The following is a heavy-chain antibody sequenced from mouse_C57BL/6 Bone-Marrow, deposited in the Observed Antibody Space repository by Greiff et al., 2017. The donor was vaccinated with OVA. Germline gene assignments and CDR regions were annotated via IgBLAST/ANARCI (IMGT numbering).Heavy chain of an antibody. CDR3: ARGKNYGSSSWFAY. CDR2: IHPNSGST. J-gene: IGHJ3*01. Sequence: QVQLQQPGAELVKPGASVKLSCKASGYTFTSYWMHWVKQRPGQGLEWIGMIHPNSGSTNYNEKFKSKAPLTVDTSSITASMQLSSLTSEDSAVYYCARGKNYGSSSWFAYWGQGTLVTVSA. V-gene: IGHV1-64*01. CDR1: GYTFTSYW. D-gene: IGHD1-1*01.